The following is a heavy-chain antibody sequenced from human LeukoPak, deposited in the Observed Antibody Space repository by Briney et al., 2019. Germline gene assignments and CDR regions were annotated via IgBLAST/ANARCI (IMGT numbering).Heavy chain of an antibody. Sequence: GASEAVSCKASGYTFTGYYMHWVRQAPGQGLEWMGWINPNSGGTNYAQKFQGRVTMTRDTSISTAYMELSRLRSDDTAVYYCARSQVGAIYWFDPWGQGTLVTVSS. D-gene: IGHD1-26*01. V-gene: IGHV1-2*02. CDR3: ARSQVGAIYWFDP. J-gene: IGHJ5*02. CDR1: GYTFTGYY. CDR2: INPNSGGT.